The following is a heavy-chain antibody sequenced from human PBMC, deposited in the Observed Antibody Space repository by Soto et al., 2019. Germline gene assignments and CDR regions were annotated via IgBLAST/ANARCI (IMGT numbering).Heavy chain of an antibody. J-gene: IGHJ6*02. CDR3: SRGEIQRWLNYYYGMDV. CDR1: GGSFSGYY. D-gene: IGHD5-18*01. Sequence: PSETLSLTCAVYGGSFSGYYWSWIRQPPGKGLEWIGEINHSGSTNYNPSLKSRGTISVDTSKNQFSLKLSSVTAADTAVYYCSRGEIQRWLNYYYGMDVWGQGTTVTVSS. CDR2: INHSGST. V-gene: IGHV4-34*01.